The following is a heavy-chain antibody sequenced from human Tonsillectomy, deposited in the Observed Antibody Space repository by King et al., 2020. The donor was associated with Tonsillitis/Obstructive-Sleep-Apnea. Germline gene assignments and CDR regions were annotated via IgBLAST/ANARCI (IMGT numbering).Heavy chain of an antibody. CDR3: ARVPKRGYCSSTSCPDAFDI. J-gene: IGHJ3*02. Sequence: VQLVESGAEVKKPGASVKVSCTASGYTFTSYYMHWVRQAPGQGLEWMGIINPSGGSTSYAQKFQGRVTMTRDTSTSTVYMELSSLRSEDTAVYYCARVPKRGYCSSTSCPDAFDIWGQGTMVTVSS. CDR2: INPSGGST. CDR1: GYTFTSYY. D-gene: IGHD2-2*01. V-gene: IGHV1-46*01.